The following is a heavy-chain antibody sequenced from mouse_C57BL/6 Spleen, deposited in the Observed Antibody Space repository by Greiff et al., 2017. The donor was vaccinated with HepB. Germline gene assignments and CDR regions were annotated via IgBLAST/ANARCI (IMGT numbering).Heavy chain of an antibody. V-gene: IGHV14-1*01. D-gene: IGHD1-1*01. Sequence: VQLKQSGAELVRPGASVKLSCTASGFNIKDYYLHWVKQRPEQGLEWIGRIDPEDGDTEYAPKFQGKATMTADTSSNTAYLQLSSLTSEDTAVYYCTPYYYGRSYEGDYAMDYWGQGTSVTVSS. CDR3: TPYYYGRSYEGDYAMDY. CDR2: IDPEDGDT. J-gene: IGHJ4*01. CDR1: GFNIKDYY.